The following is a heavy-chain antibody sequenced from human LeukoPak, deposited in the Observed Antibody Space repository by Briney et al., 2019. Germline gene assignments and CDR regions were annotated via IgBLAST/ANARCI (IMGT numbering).Heavy chain of an antibody. J-gene: IGHJ5*02. CDR1: GFTFSSYW. D-gene: IGHD6-19*01. Sequence: GGSLRLSCAASGFTFSSYWMHWVRHAPGKGLEWVSAISGSGGSTYYADSVKGRFTISRDNSKNTLYLQMNSLRAEDTAVYYCAKCGSRYSSGPVGWFGPWGQGTLVTVSS. V-gene: IGHV3-23*01. CDR2: ISGSGGST. CDR3: AKCGSRYSSGPVGWFGP.